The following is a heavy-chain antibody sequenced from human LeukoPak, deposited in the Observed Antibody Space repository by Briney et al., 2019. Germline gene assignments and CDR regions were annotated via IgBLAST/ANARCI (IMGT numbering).Heavy chain of an antibody. CDR2: IYTSGST. Sequence: SETLSLTCTVSGGSISSYYWSWTRQPAGKGLEWIGRIYTSGSTNYNPSLKSRVTMSVDTSKNQFSLKLSSVTAADTAVYYCARGSLYYYDSSGYHNNWFDPWGQGTLVTVSS. CDR1: GGSISSYY. V-gene: IGHV4-4*07. J-gene: IGHJ5*02. CDR3: ARGSLYYYDSSGYHNNWFDP. D-gene: IGHD3-22*01.